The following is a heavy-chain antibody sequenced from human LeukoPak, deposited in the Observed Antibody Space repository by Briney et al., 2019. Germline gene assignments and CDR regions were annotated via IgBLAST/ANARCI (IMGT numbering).Heavy chain of an antibody. Sequence: GGSLRLSCAASGFTFSSYSMNWVRQAPGKGLEWVSYISSSSSTIYYADSVKGRFTISRDNAKNSVYLQMNSLRAEDTAVYHCARALVGRREAGTVLFDFWGQGILVSVCS. CDR1: GFTFSSYS. CDR3: ARALVGRREAGTVLFDF. J-gene: IGHJ4*02. V-gene: IGHV3-48*04. CDR2: ISSSSSTI. D-gene: IGHD6-19*01.